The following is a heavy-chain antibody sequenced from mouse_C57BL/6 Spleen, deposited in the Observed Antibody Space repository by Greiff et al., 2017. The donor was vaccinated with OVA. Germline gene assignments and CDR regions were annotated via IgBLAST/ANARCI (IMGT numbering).Heavy chain of an antibody. V-gene: IGHV2-9*01. D-gene: IGHD2-4*01. Sequence: VKLMESGPGLVAPSPSLSISCTVSGFSLTSYCVDWVRQPPGKGLEWLGVIWGGGSTNYYSAPMSRLSISKDNSNAQVFLKMNSLQTDDTAMYYCAKRCYDYSFAYWGQGTLVTVSA. CDR1: GFSLTSYC. CDR3: AKRCYDYSFAY. J-gene: IGHJ3*01. CDR2: IWGGGST.